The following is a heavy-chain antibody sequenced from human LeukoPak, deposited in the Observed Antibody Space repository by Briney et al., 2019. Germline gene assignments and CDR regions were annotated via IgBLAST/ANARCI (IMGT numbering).Heavy chain of an antibody. J-gene: IGHJ4*02. D-gene: IGHD3-10*01. CDR2: IYYSGST. Sequence: SETLSLTCTVSGRSISSSSYYWGWIRQPPGKGLEWIGSIYYSGSTYYNPSLKSQVTISVDTSKNQFSLKLSSVTAADTAVYYCARLRYYYGSGSYLIDYWGQGTLVTVSS. CDR1: GRSISSSSYY. CDR3: ARLRYYYGSGSYLIDY. V-gene: IGHV4-39*01.